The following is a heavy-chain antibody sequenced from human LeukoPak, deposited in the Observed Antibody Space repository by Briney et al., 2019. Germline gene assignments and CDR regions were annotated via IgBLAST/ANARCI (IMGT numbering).Heavy chain of an antibody. CDR1: GGSSSGYY. CDR3: ACGYSFWYYYGMDV. CDR2: INHSGST. V-gene: IGHV4-34*01. D-gene: IGHD3-3*01. Sequence: PSETLSLTCAVYGGSSSGYYWSWIRQPPGKGLEWIGEINHSGSTNYNPSLKSRVTISVDTSKNQFSLKLSSVTAADTAVYYCACGYSFWYYYGMDVWGQGTTVTVSS. J-gene: IGHJ6*02.